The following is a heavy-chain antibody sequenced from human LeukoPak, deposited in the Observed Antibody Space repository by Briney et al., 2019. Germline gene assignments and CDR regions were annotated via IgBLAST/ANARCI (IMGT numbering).Heavy chain of an antibody. CDR2: INHSGST. Sequence: SETLSLTCAVYGESFSGYYWSWIRQPPGKGLEWIGEINHSGSTNYNPSLKSRVTISVDTFKNQFSLKLSSVTAADTAVYYCATPGDSSSSYYFAYWGQGTLVTVSS. CDR1: GESFSGYY. J-gene: IGHJ4*02. D-gene: IGHD3-22*01. CDR3: ATPGDSSSSYYFAY. V-gene: IGHV4-34*01.